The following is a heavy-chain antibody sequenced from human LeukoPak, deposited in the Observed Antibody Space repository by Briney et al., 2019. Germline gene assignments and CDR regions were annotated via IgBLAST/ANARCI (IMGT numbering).Heavy chain of an antibody. Sequence: SEPLPPPCSVPGGPISRQYWRWIRHPPGRGVEGGGYIFYDGSTYYNPSLKSRVTVFEDTSNNHFSLKLTSVTAADTAVYYCARLRHYESSGKDYFDYWGHGTLVTVSS. V-gene: IGHV4-59*04. CDR2: IFYDGST. CDR1: GGPISRQY. J-gene: IGHJ4*01. CDR3: ARLRHYESSGKDYFDY. D-gene: IGHD3-22*01.